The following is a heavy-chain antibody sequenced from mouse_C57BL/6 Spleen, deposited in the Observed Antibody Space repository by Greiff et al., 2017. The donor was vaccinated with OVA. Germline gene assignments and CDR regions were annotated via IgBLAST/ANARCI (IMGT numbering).Heavy chain of an antibody. V-gene: IGHV1-26*01. CDR2: INPNNGGT. D-gene: IGHD2-3*01. CDR3: ARSHGYYGSSYAMDY. CDR1: GYTFTDYY. Sequence: EVQLQQSGPELVKPGASVKISCKASGYTFTDYYMNWVKQSHGKSLEWIGDINPNNGGTSYNQKFKGKATLTVDKSSSTAYMELRSLTSEDSAVYYCARSHGYYGSSYAMDYWGQGTSVTVSS. J-gene: IGHJ4*01.